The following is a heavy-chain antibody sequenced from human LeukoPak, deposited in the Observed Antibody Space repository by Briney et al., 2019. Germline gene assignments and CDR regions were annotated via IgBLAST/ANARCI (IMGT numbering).Heavy chain of an antibody. V-gene: IGHV3-23*01. J-gene: IGHJ4*02. CDR3: ASRQSVAGTGFDY. Sequence: GGSLRLSCAASGFTFSNYAMSWVRQAPGKGPEWVSGISGSGDTTYYADSVKGRFTISRDNAKNSLYLQMNSLRAEDTAVYYCASRQSVAGTGFDYWGQGTLVTVSS. CDR2: ISGSGDTT. CDR1: GFTFSNYA. D-gene: IGHD6-19*01.